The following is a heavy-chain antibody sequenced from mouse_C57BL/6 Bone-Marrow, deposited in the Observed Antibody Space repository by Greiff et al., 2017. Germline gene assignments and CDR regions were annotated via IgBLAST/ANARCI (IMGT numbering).Heavy chain of an antibody. D-gene: IGHD2-4*01. CDR3: AREEEIYYDYDWYFDV. V-gene: IGHV1-55*01. Sequence: QVQLQQPGAELVKPGASVKMSCKASGYTFTSYWITWVKQRPGQGLEWIGDIYPGSGSTNYNEKFKSKATLTVDTSSSTAYMQLSSLTSEDSAVCYCAREEEIYYDYDWYFDVWGTGATVTVST. J-gene: IGHJ1*03. CDR2: IYPGSGST. CDR1: GYTFTSYW.